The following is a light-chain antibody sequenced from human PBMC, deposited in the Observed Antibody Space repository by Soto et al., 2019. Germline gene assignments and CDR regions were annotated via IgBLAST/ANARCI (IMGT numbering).Light chain of an antibody. CDR3: SSYTSSRTPYV. CDR1: SSDVGGYNY. J-gene: IGLJ1*01. Sequence: QSALTQPASVSGSPGQSITISCTGTSSDVGGYNYVSWYQQHPGKAPKLMIYEVSNRPSGVSNRFSGSKSGNTASLTISGLQAEDEADYYCSSYTSSRTPYVFGTGTKATVL. CDR2: EVS. V-gene: IGLV2-14*01.